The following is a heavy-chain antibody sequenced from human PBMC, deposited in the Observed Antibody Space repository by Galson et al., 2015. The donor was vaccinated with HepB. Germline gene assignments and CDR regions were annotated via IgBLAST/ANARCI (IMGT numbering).Heavy chain of an antibody. CDR3: AKDQQRSRYSGSGSLDF. D-gene: IGHD3-10*01. CDR2: ISGSGGST. CDR1: GFTFSNYA. Sequence: SLRLSCAASGFTFSNYAMTWVRQAPGKGLEWVSAISGSGGSTYYADSVKGRFTISRDNSKNTLYLQMNSLSAEDTAVYYCAKDQQRSRYSGSGSLDFWGQGTLVTVSS. J-gene: IGHJ4*02. V-gene: IGHV3-23*01.